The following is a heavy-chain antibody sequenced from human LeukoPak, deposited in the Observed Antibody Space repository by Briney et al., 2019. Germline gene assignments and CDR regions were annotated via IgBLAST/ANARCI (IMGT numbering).Heavy chain of an antibody. J-gene: IGHJ5*02. CDR1: GYTFISYY. V-gene: IGHV1-46*01. CDR2: INPNGGST. Sequence: GASVKVSCKASGYTFISYYMHWVRQAPGQGLEWMGIINPNGGSTSYAQKSQGRVTMTRDTSTSTVYMELSSLRSEDTAVYYCARDPYSSGFPVGFWFDPWGQGTLVTVSS. CDR3: ARDPYSSGFPVGFWFDP. D-gene: IGHD3-3*01.